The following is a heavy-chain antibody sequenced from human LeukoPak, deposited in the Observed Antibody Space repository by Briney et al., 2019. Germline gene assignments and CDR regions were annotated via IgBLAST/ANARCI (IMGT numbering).Heavy chain of an antibody. CDR1: GFTFSDYY. V-gene: IGHV3-11*04. Sequence: MTGGSLRLSCAASGFTFSDYYMSWVRQAAGKGLEWISYISSGGATIYYADSVKGRFTISRDNAKNSLYLQMNSLRVEDTAVYYCARVPGSRSPYYFDYWGQGTLITVSS. CDR2: ISSGGATI. D-gene: IGHD1-26*01. CDR3: ARVPGSRSPYYFDY. J-gene: IGHJ4*02.